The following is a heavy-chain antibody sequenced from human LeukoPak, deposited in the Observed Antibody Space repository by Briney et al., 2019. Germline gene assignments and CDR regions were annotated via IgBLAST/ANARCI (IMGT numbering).Heavy chain of an antibody. V-gene: IGHV3-11*01. CDR2: ISSSGSTI. Sequence: GGSLRLSCAASGFTFSDYYMSWIRQAPGKGLEWVSYISSSGSTIYYADSVKGRFTISRDNSKNTLYLQMNSLRAEDTAVYYCAKDRQQWLVPDWFDPWGQGTLVTVSS. J-gene: IGHJ5*02. CDR1: GFTFSDYY. CDR3: AKDRQQWLVPDWFDP. D-gene: IGHD6-19*01.